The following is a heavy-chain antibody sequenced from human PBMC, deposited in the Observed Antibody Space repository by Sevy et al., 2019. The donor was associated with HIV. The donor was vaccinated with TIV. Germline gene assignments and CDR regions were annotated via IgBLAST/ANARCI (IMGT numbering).Heavy chain of an antibody. CDR1: GFTFSNAW. V-gene: IGHV3-15*01. CDR3: TTMGGRIAAINKWGTTRRTGFFDY. Sequence: GGSLRLSCAASGFTFSNAWMSWVRQAPGKGLEWVGRIKSKTDGGTTDYAAPVKGRFTISRDDSKNTLYLQMNSLKTEDTDVYYCTTMGGRIAAINKWGTTRRTGFFDYWGQGTLVTVSS. D-gene: IGHD6-6*01. J-gene: IGHJ4*02. CDR2: IKSKTDGGTT.